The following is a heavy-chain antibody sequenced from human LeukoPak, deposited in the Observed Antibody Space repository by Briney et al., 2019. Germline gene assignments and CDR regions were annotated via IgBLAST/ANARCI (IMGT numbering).Heavy chain of an antibody. D-gene: IGHD6-6*01. CDR2: IIPIFGTA. CDR1: GGTFSSYA. J-gene: IGHJ6*03. Sequence: ASVKVSCKASGGTFSSYAISWVRQAPGQGLEWMGGIIPIFGTANYAQKFQGRVTITTDESTSTAYMELSSLRSEDTAVYYCVRGGGEIAARPRSYYYYYMDVWGKGTTVTVSS. CDR3: VRGGGEIAARPRSYYYYYMDV. V-gene: IGHV1-69*05.